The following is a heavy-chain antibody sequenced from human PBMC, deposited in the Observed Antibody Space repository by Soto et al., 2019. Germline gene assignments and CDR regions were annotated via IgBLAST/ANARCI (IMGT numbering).Heavy chain of an antibody. D-gene: IGHD3-22*01. J-gene: IGHJ4*02. CDR1: GFTFSSYA. CDR2: ISGSGGST. Sequence: EVQLLESGGGLVQPGGSLRLSCAASGFTFSSYAMSWVRQAQGKGLEWVSAISGSGGSTYYAESVKGRFTISRDNSKNTLYLQMNSLRAEDTAVYYWAKEHFYDSRGYYYSLWVQGTLVTVSS. V-gene: IGHV3-23*01. CDR3: AKEHFYDSRGYYYSL.